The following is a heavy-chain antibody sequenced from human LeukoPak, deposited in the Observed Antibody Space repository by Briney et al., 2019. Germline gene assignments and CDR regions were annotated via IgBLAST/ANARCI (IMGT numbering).Heavy chain of an antibody. CDR2: ISYDGSNK. J-gene: IGHJ4*02. D-gene: IGHD2-8*01. V-gene: IGHV3-30-3*01. CDR3: ARDFCPYSQYCTNRDHFDY. Sequence: GGSLRLSCAASGFTYSSYAMHWVHQAPGKGLEWVAVISYDGSNKYYADSVKGRFTISRDNSKNTLYLQMNSLRAEDTAVYYCARDFCPYSQYCTNRDHFDYWGQGTLVTVSS. CDR1: GFTYSSYA.